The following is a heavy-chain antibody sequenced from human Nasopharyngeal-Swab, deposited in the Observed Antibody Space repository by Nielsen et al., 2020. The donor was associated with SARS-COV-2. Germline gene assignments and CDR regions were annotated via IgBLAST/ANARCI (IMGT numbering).Heavy chain of an antibody. J-gene: IGHJ6*02. V-gene: IGHV7-4-1*02. Sequence: ASVDAPCKASGYTFTSYAMNWVRQAPGQGLEWMGWINTNTGNPTYAQGFTGRFVFSLDTSVSTAYLQISSLKAEDTAVYYCARDDSITIFGVVIEFSGMDVWGQGTTVTVSS. D-gene: IGHD3-3*01. CDR2: INTNTGNP. CDR3: ARDDSITIFGVVIEFSGMDV. CDR1: GYTFTSYA.